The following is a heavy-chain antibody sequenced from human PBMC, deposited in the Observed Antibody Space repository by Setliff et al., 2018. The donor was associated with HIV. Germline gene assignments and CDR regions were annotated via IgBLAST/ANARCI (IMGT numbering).Heavy chain of an antibody. J-gene: IGHJ2*01. Sequence: SETLSLTCAVSGDSINNSTYYWGWIRQPPGKGLEWIGGFYYSGTSYYNPSLRSRLTISVDTSKNQFSLKLNSVTAADTAVYYCARETNASGSLTAYWYFDLWGRGTLVTVSS. CDR1: GDSINNSTYY. CDR3: ARETNASGSLTAYWYFDL. V-gene: IGHV4-39*07. CDR2: FYYSGTS. D-gene: IGHD3-10*01.